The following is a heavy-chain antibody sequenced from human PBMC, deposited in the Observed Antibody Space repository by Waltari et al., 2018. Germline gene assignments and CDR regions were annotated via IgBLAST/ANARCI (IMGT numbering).Heavy chain of an antibody. D-gene: IGHD4-17*01. CDR2: IIPMLGVA. J-gene: IGHJ5*02. Sequence: QVQLVQSGAEVKTPGSSVKVSCKASGGTFSSHSTISTISWVRQAAGHGLEWLGGIIPMLGVANSAQRFQGRVSITADESTSTAYMELSSLRSDDTAVYYCASGRGHGDYGGWFDPWGQGTLVTVSS. CDR1: GGTFSSHSTIST. V-gene: IGHV1-69*16. CDR3: ASGRGHGDYGGWFDP.